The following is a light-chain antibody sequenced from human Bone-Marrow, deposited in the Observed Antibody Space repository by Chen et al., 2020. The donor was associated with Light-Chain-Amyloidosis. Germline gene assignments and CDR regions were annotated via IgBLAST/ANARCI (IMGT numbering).Light chain of an antibody. Sequence: QSALTQPASVSGSPGQSITISCTGTSSDVGGDNHVSWYQQHPDKAPKLMIYEFTNRPSWVPDRFSGSKSDNTASLTISGLQTEDEADYFCRSYTITNTLVFGSGTRVTVL. V-gene: IGLV2-14*01. CDR1: SSDVGGDNH. CDR3: RSYTITNTLV. CDR2: EFT. J-gene: IGLJ1*01.